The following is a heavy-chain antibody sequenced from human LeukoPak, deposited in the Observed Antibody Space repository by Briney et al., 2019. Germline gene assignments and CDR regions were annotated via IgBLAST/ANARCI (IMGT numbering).Heavy chain of an antibody. CDR1: GFTFSHYA. V-gene: IGHV3-30-3*02. J-gene: IGHJ4*02. D-gene: IGHD6-19*01. Sequence: GGALRLSCAASGFTFSHYAILWARQAPGKGLEWVAVISYDGGNKYYADSVKGRFTISRENSKSMLYLQMKSLRADDTAVYYCAKHSGTRGWYNGYWGQGTLVTVSS. CDR3: AKHSGTRGWYNGY. CDR2: ISYDGGNK.